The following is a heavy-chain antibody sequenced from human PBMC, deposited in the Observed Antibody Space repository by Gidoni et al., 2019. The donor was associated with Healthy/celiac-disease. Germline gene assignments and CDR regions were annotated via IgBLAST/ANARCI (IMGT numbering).Heavy chain of an antibody. CDR2: INPNSGGT. Sequence: QVQLVQSGAEVKKPGASVKVSCKASGYTFTGYYMHWVRQAPGQGLEWMGWINPNSGGTNYALKLQGRVTMTRDTSISTAYMELSRLRSDDTAVYYCAREGGSSWGFDYWGQGTLVTVSS. J-gene: IGHJ4*02. CDR1: GYTFTGYY. CDR3: AREGGSSWGFDY. D-gene: IGHD6-13*01. V-gene: IGHV1-2*02.